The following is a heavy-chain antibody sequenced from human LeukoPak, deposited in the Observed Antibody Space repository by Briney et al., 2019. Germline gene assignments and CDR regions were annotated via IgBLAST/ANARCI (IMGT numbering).Heavy chain of an antibody. V-gene: IGHV4-39*01. CDR1: GGSVSSSNYY. Sequence: PSETLSLTCTVSGGSVSSSNYYWGWIRQPPGKGLEWIGSIYYSGSTYYNPSLKSRVTISVDTSKNQSSLKLSSVTAADTAVYYCARRYCNNTRCSTFDYWGQGTLVTVSS. CDR3: ARRYCNNTRCSTFDY. CDR2: IYYSGST. D-gene: IGHD2-2*01. J-gene: IGHJ4*02.